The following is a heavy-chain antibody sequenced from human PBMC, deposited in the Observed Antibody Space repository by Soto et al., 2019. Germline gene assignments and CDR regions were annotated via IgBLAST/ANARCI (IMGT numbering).Heavy chain of an antibody. J-gene: IGHJ4*02. V-gene: IGHV3-21*04. CDR3: AAKTSGNYPLLY. CDR2: ISSNSAYI. D-gene: IGHD1-26*01. CDR1: GFTFRSFT. Sequence: PGGSLRLSCAASGFTFRSFTMNWVRQAPGKGLEWVSTISSNSAYIYYTDALRGRFTISRDNAKNSLHLQMNSLRAEDTAVYFCAAKTSGNYPLLYWGQGTLVTVSS.